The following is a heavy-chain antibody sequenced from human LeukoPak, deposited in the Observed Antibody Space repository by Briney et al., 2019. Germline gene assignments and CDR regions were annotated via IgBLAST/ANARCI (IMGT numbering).Heavy chain of an antibody. CDR2: IYYSGTT. CDR3: ARGTSSGWYGFDS. V-gene: IGHV4-59*01. Sequence: PSETLSLTCTVSGGSLTSYYWSWVRQSPGKGLEWIGYIYYSGTTNYNPSLKSRVTISVDTSKNQFSLKLNSVTAADTAVYYCARGTSSGWYGFDSWGQGTLVTVSS. J-gene: IGHJ4*02. CDR1: GGSLTSYY. D-gene: IGHD6-19*01.